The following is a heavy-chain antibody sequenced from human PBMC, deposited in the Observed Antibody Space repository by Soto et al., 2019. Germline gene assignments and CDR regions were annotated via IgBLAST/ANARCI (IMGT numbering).Heavy chain of an antibody. CDR2: IHYSGST. D-gene: IGHD2-8*01. V-gene: IGHV4-30-4*01. CDR3: ARSEIVYAPTC. CDR1: GGSISTGNYY. Sequence: QVQLQESGPGLVKPSQTLSLTCTVSGGSISTGNYYWSWIRQPPGKGLEWIGHIHYSGSTYSNPSLKSRLTISVDTSKNQFYLNLSSVTAADTAVYYCARSEIVYAPTCWGQGTLVTVSS. J-gene: IGHJ4*02.